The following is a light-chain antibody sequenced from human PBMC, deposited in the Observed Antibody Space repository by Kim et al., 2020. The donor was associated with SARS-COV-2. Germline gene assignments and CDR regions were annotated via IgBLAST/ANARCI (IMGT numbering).Light chain of an antibody. CDR3: QQRFSWPLT. CDR1: QGIGSY. J-gene: IGKJ4*01. V-gene: IGKV3-11*01. Sequence: LSPGESATLSCRAGQGIGSYLALYQQKPGQAPRLIISDTSKRATGIPARFSGSGSGTDFTLTISSLESEDFAIYYCQQRFSWPLTFGGGTKVDIK. CDR2: DTS.